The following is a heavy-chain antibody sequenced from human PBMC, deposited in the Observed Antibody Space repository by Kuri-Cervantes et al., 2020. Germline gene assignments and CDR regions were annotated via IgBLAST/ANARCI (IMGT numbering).Heavy chain of an antibody. V-gene: IGHV3-30*07. CDR3: ARERITMVRGVMRYYYGMDV. CDR2: ISYDGSDK. Sequence: GESLKISCTVSGFNFRSYAVHWVRQGPGKGLEWVAVISYDGSDKFYTDSVKGRFTISRDNAKNSLYLQMNSLRDEDTAVYYCARERITMVRGVMRYYYGMDVWGQGTTVTVSS. J-gene: IGHJ6*02. D-gene: IGHD3-10*01. CDR1: GFNFRSYA.